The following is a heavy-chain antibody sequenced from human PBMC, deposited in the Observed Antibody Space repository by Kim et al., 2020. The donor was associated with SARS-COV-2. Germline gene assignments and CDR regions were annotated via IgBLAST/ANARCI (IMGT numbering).Heavy chain of an antibody. D-gene: IGHD3-10*01. J-gene: IGHJ6*02. V-gene: IGHV3-23*01. CDR2: ISGSGGST. CDR3: AKTMVRGVIITGGMDV. Sequence: GGSLRLSCAASGFTFSSYAMSWVRQAQGKGLEWVSAISGSGGSTYYADSVKGRFTISRDNPKNTLYLQMNSLRAEDTAVYYCAKTMVRGVIITGGMDVWGQGTTVTVSS. CDR1: GFTFSSYA.